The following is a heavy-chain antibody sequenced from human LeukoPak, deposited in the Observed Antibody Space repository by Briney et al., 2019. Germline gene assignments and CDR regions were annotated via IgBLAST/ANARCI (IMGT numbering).Heavy chain of an antibody. Sequence: GGCLRLSCAASGFTFSDYYMSWIRQAPGKGLEWVSYISSSGSTIYYADSVKGRFTISRDNAKNSLYLQMNSLRAKDTAVYYCARAMYYYDSSGQTYYFDDRGQGTLVTVSS. CDR3: ARAMYYYDSSGQTYYFDD. J-gene: IGHJ4*02. CDR2: ISSSGSTI. D-gene: IGHD3-22*01. CDR1: GFTFSDYY. V-gene: IGHV3-11*04.